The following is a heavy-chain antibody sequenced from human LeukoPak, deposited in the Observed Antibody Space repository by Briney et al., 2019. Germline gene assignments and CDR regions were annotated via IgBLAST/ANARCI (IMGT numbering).Heavy chain of an antibody. CDR1: GGSISSSSYY. D-gene: IGHD6-13*01. Sequence: SETLSLTCTVSGGSISSSSYYWGWIRQPPGKGLEWIGSIYYSGSTYYNPSLKSRVTISVDTSKNQFSVKLSSVTAADTAVYYCARRNEDLIAAAGSDAFDIWGQGTMVTVSS. V-gene: IGHV4-39*01. CDR3: ARRNEDLIAAAGSDAFDI. CDR2: IYYSGST. J-gene: IGHJ3*02.